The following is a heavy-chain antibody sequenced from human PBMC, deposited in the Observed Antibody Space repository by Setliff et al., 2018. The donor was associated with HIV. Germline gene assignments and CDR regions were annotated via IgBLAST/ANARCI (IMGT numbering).Heavy chain of an antibody. J-gene: IGHJ6*03. CDR3: ARDQDSLLRYFDWPSWHYYYVDV. V-gene: IGHV3-21*01. D-gene: IGHD3-9*01. CDR1: GFTFSSYS. Sequence: PGGSLRLSCAASGFTFSSYSINWVRQAPGKGLEWVSSISSSSSYIYYADSVKGRFTISRDNAKNSLYLQMNSLRAEDTAVYYCARDQDSLLRYFDWPSWHYYYVDVWGKGTTVTVSS. CDR2: ISSSSSYI.